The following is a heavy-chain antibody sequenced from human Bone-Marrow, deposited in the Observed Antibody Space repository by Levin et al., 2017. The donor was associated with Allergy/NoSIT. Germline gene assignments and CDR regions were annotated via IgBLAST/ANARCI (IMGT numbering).Heavy chain of an antibody. CDR2: ISYDGSNK. V-gene: IGHV3-30-3*01. J-gene: IGHJ4*02. CDR1: GFTFSSYA. CDR3: PHYNWNDGLN. Sequence: GGSLRLSCAASGFTFSSYAMHWVRQAPGKGLEWVAVISYDGSNKYYADSVKGRFTISRDNSKNTLYLQMNSLRAEDTAVYYCPHYNWNDGLNWGQGTLVTVSS. D-gene: IGHD1-20*01.